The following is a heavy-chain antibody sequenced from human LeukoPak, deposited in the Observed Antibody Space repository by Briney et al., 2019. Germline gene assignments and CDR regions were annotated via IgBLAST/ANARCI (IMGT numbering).Heavy chain of an antibody. J-gene: IGHJ4*02. Sequence: PGGSLRLSCAASGFTFSSYAMSWVRQAPGKGLEWVSAINGGGGGTYYADSVKGRFTISRDKSKNTLYLQMNSLRAEDTALYYCAKVANRSGWLFEYWGQGTLVTVSS. D-gene: IGHD6-19*01. CDR3: AKVANRSGWLFEY. V-gene: IGHV3-23*01. CDR2: INGGGGGT. CDR1: GFTFSSYA.